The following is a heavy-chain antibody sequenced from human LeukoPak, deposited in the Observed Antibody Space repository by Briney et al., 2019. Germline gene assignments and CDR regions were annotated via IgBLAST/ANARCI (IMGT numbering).Heavy chain of an antibody. CDR3: VLGGYDSPYLGFDY. CDR2: ISSSSSYI. J-gene: IGHJ4*02. Sequence: GGSLRLSCAASGFSVSSKYMNWVRQAPGKGLEWVSSISSSSSYIYYADSVKGRFTISRDNAKNSLYLQMNSLRAEDTAVYYCVLGGYDSPYLGFDYWGQGTLVTVSS. D-gene: IGHD3-22*01. V-gene: IGHV3-21*01. CDR1: GFSVSSKY.